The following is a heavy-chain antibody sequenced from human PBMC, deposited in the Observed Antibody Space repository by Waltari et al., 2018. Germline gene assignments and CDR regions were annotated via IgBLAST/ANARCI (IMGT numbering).Heavy chain of an antibody. CDR1: GGSFSGYY. CDR3: AREGENYSKGSDYFDY. J-gene: IGHJ4*02. Sequence: QVQLQQWGAGLLKPSETLSLTCAVYGGSFSGYYWSWIRQPPGKGLEWIGEINHSGSTNYNPSLKSRVTISVDTSKNQFSLKLSSVTAADTAVYYCAREGENYSKGSDYFDYWGQGTLVTVSS. CDR2: INHSGST. V-gene: IGHV4-34*01. D-gene: IGHD4-4*01.